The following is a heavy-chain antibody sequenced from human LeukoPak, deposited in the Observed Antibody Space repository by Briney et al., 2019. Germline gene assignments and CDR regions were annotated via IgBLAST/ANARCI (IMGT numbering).Heavy chain of an antibody. CDR2: ISAYNGNT. D-gene: IGHD3-10*01. J-gene: IGHJ5*02. Sequence: ASVKVSCKASGYTFTSYGISWVRQAPGQGLEWMGWISAYNGNTNYAQKLQGRVTMTTDTSTSTAYMELRSLRSDDTAVYYCARAGYGSGSYLTWFDPWGQGTLVTVSS. CDR1: GYTFTSYG. V-gene: IGHV1-18*01. CDR3: ARAGYGSGSYLTWFDP.